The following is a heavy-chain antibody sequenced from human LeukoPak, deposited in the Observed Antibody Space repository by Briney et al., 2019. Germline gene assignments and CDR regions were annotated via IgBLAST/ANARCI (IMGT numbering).Heavy chain of an antibody. D-gene: IGHD2-2*02. V-gene: IGHV4-34*01. CDR2: INHSGST. CDR1: GGSFSGYY. CDR3: ARLSYHLLYGYYYYMDV. J-gene: IGHJ6*03. Sequence: SDTLSLTCAVYGGSFSGYYWSWIRQSPGKWLGWVGEINHSGSTIYNPSLKSRLTISVDTSKSQFSLKLRSVTVADTAVYYCARLSYHLLYGYYYYMDVWGKGTPVTVSS.